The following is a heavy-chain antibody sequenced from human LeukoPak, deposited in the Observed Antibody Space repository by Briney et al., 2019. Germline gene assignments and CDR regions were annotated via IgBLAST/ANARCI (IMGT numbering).Heavy chain of an antibody. CDR1: GYTFTCYG. D-gene: IGHD3-10*01. J-gene: IGHJ4*02. Sequence: ASVKVSCKASGYTFTCYGISWVRQAPGQGLEWMGWISAYNGNTNYAQKLQGRVTMTTDTSTSTAYMELRSLRSDDTAVYYCARDRTPYYYGSGSYINFDCWGQGTLVTVSS. CDR3: ARDRTPYYYGSGSYINFDC. V-gene: IGHV1-18*01. CDR2: ISAYNGNT.